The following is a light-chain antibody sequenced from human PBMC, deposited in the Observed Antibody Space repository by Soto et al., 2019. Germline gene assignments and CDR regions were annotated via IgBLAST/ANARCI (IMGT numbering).Light chain of an antibody. Sequence: QSALTQPASVSGSPGQSITVSCTGTSSDVGSYDLVSWYQQHPGKAPKVMIFEVTKRPSGVSNRFSGSKSGNTASLTISGLQDEDEADYYCCSYAGSTTWVFGGGTKLTVL. CDR2: EVT. CDR1: SSDVGSYDL. J-gene: IGLJ3*02. V-gene: IGLV2-23*02. CDR3: CSYAGSTTWV.